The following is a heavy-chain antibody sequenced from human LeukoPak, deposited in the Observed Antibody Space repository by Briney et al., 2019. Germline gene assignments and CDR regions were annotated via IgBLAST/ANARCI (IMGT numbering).Heavy chain of an antibody. V-gene: IGHV4-61*02. CDR3: ARGVPYCGGDCFWFDP. Sequence: PSQTLSLTCTVSGGSLSSGSYYWGWIRQPAGKGLEWIGRIYTSGSTNYNPSLKSRVTISVDTSKNQFSLKLSSVTAADTAVYYCARGVPYCGGDCFWFDPWGQGTLVTVSS. CDR2: IYTSGST. J-gene: IGHJ5*02. CDR1: GGSLSSGSYY. D-gene: IGHD2-21*02.